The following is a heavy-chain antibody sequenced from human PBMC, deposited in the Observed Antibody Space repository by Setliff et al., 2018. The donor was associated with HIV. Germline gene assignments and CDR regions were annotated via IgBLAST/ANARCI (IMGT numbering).Heavy chain of an antibody. CDR1: GGSFSSYY. CDR2: INHSGST. D-gene: IGHD3-22*01. V-gene: IGHV4-34*01. Sequence: SETLSLTCAVYGGSFSSYYWSWIRQPPGKGLEWIGEINHSGSTNYNPSLKSRVTISVDTSKNQFSLKLTSVTAADTAVYYCAKDGYYDTSGYYRERPFDIWGQGTMVTVSS. CDR3: AKDGYYDTSGYYRERPFDI. J-gene: IGHJ3*02.